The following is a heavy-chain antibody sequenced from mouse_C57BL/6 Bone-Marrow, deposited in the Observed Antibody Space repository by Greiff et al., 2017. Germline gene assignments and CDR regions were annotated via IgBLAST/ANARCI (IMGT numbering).Heavy chain of an antibody. CDR3: ARSEDGSSRGFAY. D-gene: IGHD1-1*01. CDR2: IDPSDSET. Sequence: QVQLQQPGAELVRPGSSVKLSCKASGYTFTSYWMHWVKQRPIQGLEWIGNIDPSDSETHYNQKFKDKATLTVDKSSSTAYMQLSSLTSEDSAVYYCARSEDGSSRGFAYWGQGTLVTVSA. J-gene: IGHJ3*01. CDR1: GYTFTSYW. V-gene: IGHV1-52*01.